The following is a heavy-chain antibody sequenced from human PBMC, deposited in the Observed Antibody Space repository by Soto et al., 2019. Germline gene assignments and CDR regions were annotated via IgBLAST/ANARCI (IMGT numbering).Heavy chain of an antibody. CDR3: ARSGVVVVAATHLHVDY. CDR1: GGTFSSYA. D-gene: IGHD2-15*01. V-gene: IGHV1-69*13. CDR2: IIPIFGTA. J-gene: IGHJ4*02. Sequence: PSVKVCCKASGGTFSSYANSWVRQAPRQGLEWMGGIIPIFGTANYAQKFQGRVTITADESTSTPYMELSSLRSEDTAVYYCARSGVVVVAATHLHVDYWGQGTLVTVSS.